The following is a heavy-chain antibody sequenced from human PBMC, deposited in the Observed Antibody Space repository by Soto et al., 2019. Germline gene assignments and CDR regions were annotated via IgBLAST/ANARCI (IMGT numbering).Heavy chain of an antibody. V-gene: IGHV4-59*01. CDR3: ARGDFRDYYYYGMDV. D-gene: IGHD3-3*01. CDR2: IYYSGST. Sequence: SETLSLTCTVSGGSISSYYWSWIRQPPGKGLEWIGYIYYSGSTNYNPSLKSRVTISVDMSKNQFSLKLSSVTAADTAVHYCARGDFRDYYYYGMDVWGQGTTVTVSS. CDR1: GGSISSYY. J-gene: IGHJ6*02.